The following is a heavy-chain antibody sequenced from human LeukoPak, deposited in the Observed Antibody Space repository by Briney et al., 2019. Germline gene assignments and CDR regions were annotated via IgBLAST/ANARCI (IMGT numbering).Heavy chain of an antibody. CDR2: IFHSGTT. CDR1: GYSIRGGYY. J-gene: IGHJ4*02. D-gene: IGHD4-17*01. V-gene: IGHV4-38-2*02. CDR3: ARDPPKHDYGDYNVDY. Sequence: TSETLSLTCAVSGYSIRGGYYWGWIRQPPGKGLEWIGNIFHSGTTYYNPSLKSRVTISVDTSKNQFSLKLTSVTAADTAVYYCARDPPKHDYGDYNVDYWGQGTLVTVSS.